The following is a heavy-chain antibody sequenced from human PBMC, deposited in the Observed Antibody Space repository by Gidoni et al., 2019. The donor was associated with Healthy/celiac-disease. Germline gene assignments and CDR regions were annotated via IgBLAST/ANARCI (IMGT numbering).Heavy chain of an antibody. D-gene: IGHD3-9*01. V-gene: IGHV4-34*01. CDR1: GGSFSGYS. CDR2: INHSGST. CDR3: ASQERGYDILNGYYGYFQH. Sequence: QVQLQQWGAGLLKPSETLSLTCAVYGGSFSGYSWSWIRQPPGKGLEWIGEINHSGSTNYNPSLKSRVTISVNMSKNQYSLKLSSVTAADTAVYYCASQERGYDILNGYYGYFQHWGQGTLVTVSS. J-gene: IGHJ1*01.